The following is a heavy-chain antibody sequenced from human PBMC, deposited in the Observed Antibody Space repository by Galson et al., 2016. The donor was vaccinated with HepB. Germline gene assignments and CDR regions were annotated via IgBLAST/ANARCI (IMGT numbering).Heavy chain of an antibody. D-gene: IGHD3-22*01. CDR2: IKQDGSEK. CDR1: GFIFSSYW. CDR3: ATMFYYYGSAFDRVDAFDI. J-gene: IGHJ3*02. V-gene: IGHV3-7*01. Sequence: SLRLSCAASGFIFSSYWMNWVRQAPGKGLEWVADIKQDGSEKYYVDSVEGRFTVSRDNAKNSLYLQKTSLSAEDTAVYYCATMFYYYGSAFDRVDAFDIWGQGTMVTVSS.